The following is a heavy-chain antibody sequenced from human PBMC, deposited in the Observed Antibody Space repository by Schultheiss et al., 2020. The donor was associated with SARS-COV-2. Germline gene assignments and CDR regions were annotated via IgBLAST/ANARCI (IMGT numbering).Heavy chain of an antibody. CDR1: GFTVSSNY. V-gene: IGHV3-53*01. D-gene: IGHD1-1*01. J-gene: IGHJ5*02. CDR3: ARENHLESVWIDP. Sequence: GGSLRLSCAASGFTVSSNYMSWVRQAPGKGLEWVSVIYSGGSTYYADSVKGRFTISRDNSKNTLYLQMNSLRAEDTAVYYCARENHLESVWIDPWGQGTLVTVSS. CDR2: IYSGGST.